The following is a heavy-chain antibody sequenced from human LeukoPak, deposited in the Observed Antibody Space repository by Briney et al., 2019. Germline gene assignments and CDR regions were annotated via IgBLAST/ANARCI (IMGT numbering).Heavy chain of an antibody. CDR2: INHSGST. CDR1: GGSFSGYY. J-gene: IGHJ6*02. CDR3: ARAHYDFHYYGMDV. Sequence: SETLSLTCAVYGGSFSGYYWSWIRQPPGKGLEWIGEINHSGSTNYNLSLKSRVTISVDTSKNQFSLKLSSVTAADTAVYYCARAHYDFHYYGMDVWGQGTTVTVSS. V-gene: IGHV4-34*01. D-gene: IGHD3-3*01.